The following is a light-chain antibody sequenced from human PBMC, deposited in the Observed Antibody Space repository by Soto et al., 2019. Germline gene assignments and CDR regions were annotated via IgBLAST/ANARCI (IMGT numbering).Light chain of an antibody. CDR2: GNS. CDR1: SSNIGAGYD. Sequence: QSVLTQTPSVSGAPGQRVTISCTGSSSNIGAGYDVHWYQQLPGTAPKLLIYGNSNRPSGVPDRFSGPKSGTSASLAITGLQAEDEADYYCQSYDSSLSGYVFGTGTKVTVL. V-gene: IGLV1-40*01. CDR3: QSYDSSLSGYV. J-gene: IGLJ1*01.